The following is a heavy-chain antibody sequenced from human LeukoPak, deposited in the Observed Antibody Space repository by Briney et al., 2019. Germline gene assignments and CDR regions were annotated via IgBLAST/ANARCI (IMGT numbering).Heavy chain of an antibody. CDR1: GFTFSSYW. D-gene: IGHD6-19*01. CDR3: ARYTTAGYSSGWYGPSFDY. V-gene: IGHV3-7*01. CDR2: IKQDGSDK. J-gene: IGHJ4*02. Sequence: GGSLRLSCAASGFTFSSYWMNWVRQAPGKGLEWVANIKQDGSDKYYVDSVKGRFTISRDNAKNSLYLQMNSLRAEDTAVYYCARYTTAGYSSGWYGPSFDYWGQGTLVTVSS.